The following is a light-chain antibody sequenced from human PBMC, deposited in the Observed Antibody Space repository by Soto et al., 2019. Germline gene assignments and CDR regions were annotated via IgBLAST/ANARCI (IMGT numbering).Light chain of an antibody. Sequence: DIQLTQSPFILSASVGDSITISCRASQSIGNSLAWYQQKPGKAPKVLIYAGSSLDSGVPSRFSASGFGTDFTLRVNSLQPDDFATYYCQHYNSYSGTFGQGTKVEV. V-gene: IGKV1-5*01. CDR3: QHYNSYSGT. CDR2: AGS. CDR1: QSIGNS. J-gene: IGKJ1*01.